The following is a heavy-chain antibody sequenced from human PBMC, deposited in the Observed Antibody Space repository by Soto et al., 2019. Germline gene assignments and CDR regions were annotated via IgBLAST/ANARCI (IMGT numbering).Heavy chain of an antibody. Sequence: GGSLRLSCAASGLTFSSYAMSWVRQAPGKGLEWVSAMSGSGGSTYYADSVKGRFTISRDNSKNTLYLQMNSLRAEDTAVYYCASPLSPWGDWDYWGQGTLVTVSS. V-gene: IGHV3-23*01. CDR3: ASPLSPWGDWDY. D-gene: IGHD3-16*01. CDR1: GLTFSSYA. J-gene: IGHJ4*02. CDR2: MSGSGGST.